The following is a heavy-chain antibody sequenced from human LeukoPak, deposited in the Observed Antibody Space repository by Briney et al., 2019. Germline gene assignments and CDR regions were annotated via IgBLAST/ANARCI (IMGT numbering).Heavy chain of an antibody. J-gene: IGHJ4*02. V-gene: IGHV3-7*01. D-gene: IGHD3-3*02. CDR3: ASRNNIYGPYYFDY. Sequence: GGSLRLSCAASGFTFSSYAMSWVRQAPGKGLEWVANIKQDGSEKNYVDSVKGRFTISRDNAKNSLYLQMNSLRAEDTALYYCASRNNIYGPYYFDYWGLGTLATVSS. CDR1: GFTFSSYA. CDR2: IKQDGSEK.